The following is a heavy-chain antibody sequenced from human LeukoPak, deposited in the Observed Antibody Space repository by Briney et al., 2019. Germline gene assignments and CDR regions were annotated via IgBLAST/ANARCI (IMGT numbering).Heavy chain of an antibody. CDR2: ISGSGGST. CDR1: GFTFSSYG. D-gene: IGHD6-19*01. CDR3: ARDSETVTSTSSWFDP. V-gene: IGHV3-23*01. Sequence: GGSLRLSCAASGFTFSSYGMSWVRQAPGKGLEWVSAISGSGGSTYYADSVKGRFTISRDNAKNSLYLQMNSLRAEDTAVYYCARDSETVTSTSSWFDPWGQGTLVTVSS. J-gene: IGHJ5*02.